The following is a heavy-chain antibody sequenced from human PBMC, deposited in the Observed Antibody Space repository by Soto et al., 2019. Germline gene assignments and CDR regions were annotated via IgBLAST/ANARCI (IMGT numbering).Heavy chain of an antibody. J-gene: IGHJ6*02. Sequence: GSLRLSCAASGFTFSSYAMHWVRQSPGKGLEWVAVISYDGSNKYYADSVKGRFTISRDNSKNTLYLQMNSLRAEDTAVYYCARDGSSSYYGMDAWGQGTTVTVSS. CDR1: GFTFSSYA. D-gene: IGHD6-6*01. CDR3: ARDGSSSYYGMDA. V-gene: IGHV3-30-3*01. CDR2: ISYDGSNK.